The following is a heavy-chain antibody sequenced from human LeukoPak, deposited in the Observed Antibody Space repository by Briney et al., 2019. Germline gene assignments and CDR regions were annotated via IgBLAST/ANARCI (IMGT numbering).Heavy chain of an antibody. V-gene: IGHV3-21*01. CDR2: ISSSSSYI. J-gene: IGHJ4*02. Sequence: GGSLRLSCAASGFTVSSNYMSWVRQAPGKGLEWVSSISSSSSYIYYADSVKGRFTISRDNAKNSLYLQMNSLRAEDTAVYYCAREYCSGGSCYRRASYWGQGTLVTVSS. CDR3: AREYCSGGSCYRRASY. CDR1: GFTVSSNY. D-gene: IGHD2-15*01.